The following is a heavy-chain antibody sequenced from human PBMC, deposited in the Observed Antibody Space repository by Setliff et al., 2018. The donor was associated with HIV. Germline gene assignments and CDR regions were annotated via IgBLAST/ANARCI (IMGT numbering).Heavy chain of an antibody. Sequence: GGSLRLSCAASGFTFSTYEMTWVRQAPGKGLEWVSGISGSGGNTDYADSVKGRFTISRDNSKNTLYLRMNSLRAEDTAVYYCAKVVGSGDSYVDTFDYWGQGTLVTVSS. D-gene: IGHD5-18*01. CDR3: AKVVGSGDSYVDTFDY. CDR2: ISGSGGNT. V-gene: IGHV3-23*01. J-gene: IGHJ4*02. CDR1: GFTFSTYE.